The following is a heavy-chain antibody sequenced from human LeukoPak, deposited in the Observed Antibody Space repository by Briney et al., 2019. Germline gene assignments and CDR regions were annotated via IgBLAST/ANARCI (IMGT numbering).Heavy chain of an antibody. V-gene: IGHV1-2*06. CDR3: GLTMITDYFDY. D-gene: IGHD3-22*01. Sequence: ASVNVSCRASGYTFTGYYMHWVRQAPGQGLEWMGRINPNSGGTNYAQKFQCRVTMTRDTSISTAYMELSRLRSDDTAVYYCGLTMITDYFDYWGQGTLVTVSS. J-gene: IGHJ4*02. CDR2: INPNSGGT. CDR1: GYTFTGYY.